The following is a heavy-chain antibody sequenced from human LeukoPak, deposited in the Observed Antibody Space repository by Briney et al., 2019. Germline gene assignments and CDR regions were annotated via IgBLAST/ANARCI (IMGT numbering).Heavy chain of an antibody. J-gene: IGHJ4*02. D-gene: IGHD6-19*01. CDR1: GGTFSSYA. CDR2: IIPIFGTA. V-gene: IGHV1-69*05. Sequence: SVKVSCKASGGTFSSYAISWVRQAPGQGLEWMGGIIPIFGTANYAQKFQGRVTITTDESTSTAYMELSSLRSEDTAVYYCARELSVAGTRWLDYWGQGTLVTVSS. CDR3: ARELSVAGTRWLDY.